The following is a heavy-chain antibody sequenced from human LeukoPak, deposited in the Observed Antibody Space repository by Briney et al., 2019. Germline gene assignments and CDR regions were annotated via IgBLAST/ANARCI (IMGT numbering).Heavy chain of an antibody. D-gene: IGHD5-18*01. CDR2: MSTSGST. Sequence: PSETLSLTCTVSGGSVSNYYWSWIRQSAGKGLEWIGRMSTSGSTNYNPSLKSRVTMSVDTSKNQFSLKVNSVTAADTAVYYCARDLLGYDNYFDPWGQGTLVTVSS. CDR3: ARDLLGYDNYFDP. J-gene: IGHJ5*02. CDR1: GGSVSNYY. V-gene: IGHV4-4*07.